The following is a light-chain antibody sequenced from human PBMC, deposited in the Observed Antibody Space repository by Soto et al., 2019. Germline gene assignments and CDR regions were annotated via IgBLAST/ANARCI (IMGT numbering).Light chain of an antibody. CDR3: QQSYSTPQT. CDR1: QSISSY. CDR2: ETS. J-gene: IGKJ1*01. Sequence: DIQMNQSPPALSASVGDRVASTCRPSQSISSYLNWYQQTTGKAPKLLIYETSSLESGVPSRFSGSESGTDFTLTISSLQPEDFATYYCQQSYSTPQTFGKGTKVDIK. V-gene: IGKV1-39*01.